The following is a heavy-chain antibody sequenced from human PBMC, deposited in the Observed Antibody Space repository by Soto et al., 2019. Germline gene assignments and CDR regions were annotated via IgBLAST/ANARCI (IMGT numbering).Heavy chain of an antibody. CDR1: GFTFSDYA. V-gene: IGHV3-30*18. CDR2: VSHDGRNT. D-gene: IGHD6-19*01. J-gene: IGHJ4*02. CDR3: AKGGRQWLVTSDFNY. Sequence: VQLVESGGGVVQPGRSLRLSCAASGFTFSDYAKHWVRQPPGKGLEWVAVVSHDGRNTHYADSVKGRFTISRDSSKNTVSLEMTSLRTEDTAVYYCAKGGRQWLVTSDFNYWGQGALVTVSS.